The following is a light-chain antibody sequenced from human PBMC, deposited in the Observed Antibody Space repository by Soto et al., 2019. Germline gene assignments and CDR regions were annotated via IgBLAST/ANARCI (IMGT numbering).Light chain of an antibody. CDR2: KAS. Sequence: DIQMTQSPSTLSAAVGDRVTITCRASQSISSWLAWYQQKPGKAPKLLIYKASSLESGVPSRFSGSGSGTEFTLTISRLQPDDFATYYCQQYNSYRTFGRGTKVDI. CDR1: QSISSW. V-gene: IGKV1-5*03. CDR3: QQYNSYRT. J-gene: IGKJ4*02.